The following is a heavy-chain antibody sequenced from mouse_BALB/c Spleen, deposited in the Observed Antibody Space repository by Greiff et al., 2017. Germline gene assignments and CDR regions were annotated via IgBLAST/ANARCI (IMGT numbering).Heavy chain of an antibody. CDR1: GFTFSSFG. CDR3: ARSTSYYYGRSYFDV. V-gene: IGHV5-17*02. J-gene: IGHJ1*01. Sequence: EVKLQESGGGLVQPGGSRKLSCAASGFTFSSFGMHWVRQAPEKGLEWVAYISSGSSTIYYADTVKGRFTISRDNPKNTLFLQMTSLRSEDTAMYYCARSTSYYYGRSYFDVWGAGTTVTVSS. CDR2: ISSGSSTI. D-gene: IGHD1-1*01.